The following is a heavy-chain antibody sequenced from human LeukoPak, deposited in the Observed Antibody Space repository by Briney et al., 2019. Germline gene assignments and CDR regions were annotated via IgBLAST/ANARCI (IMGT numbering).Heavy chain of an antibody. CDR2: INPNSGGT. D-gene: IGHD5-24*01. Sequence: PVASVKVSCKASGYTFTGYYMHWVRQAPGQGLEWMGWINPNSGGTNYAQKFQGRVTMTRDTSISTAYMELSRLRSDDTAVYYCARDGDGYNPNQGSYYYYYMDVWGKGTTVTVSS. CDR1: GYTFTGYY. J-gene: IGHJ6*03. V-gene: IGHV1-2*02. CDR3: ARDGDGYNPNQGSYYYYYMDV.